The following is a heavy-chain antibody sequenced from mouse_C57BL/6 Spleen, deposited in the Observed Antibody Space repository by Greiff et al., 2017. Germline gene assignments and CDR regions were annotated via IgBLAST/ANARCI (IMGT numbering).Heavy chain of an antibody. J-gene: IGHJ3*01. V-gene: IGHV14-1*01. CDR3: TTGNYYGSRRFAY. Sequence: EVKLQESGAELVRPGASVKLSCTASGFNIKDYYMHWVKQRPEQGLEWIGRIDPEDGDTEYAPKFQGKATMTADTSSNTAYLQLSSLTSEDTAVYYCTTGNYYGSRRFAYWGQGTLVTVSA. D-gene: IGHD1-1*01. CDR2: IDPEDGDT. CDR1: GFNIKDYY.